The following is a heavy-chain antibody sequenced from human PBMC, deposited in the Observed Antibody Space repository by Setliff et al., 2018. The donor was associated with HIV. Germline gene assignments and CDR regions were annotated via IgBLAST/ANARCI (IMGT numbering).Heavy chain of an antibody. CDR3: AKTQTVITVYGPFDS. CDR1: GFTFSTYW. Sequence: ESLRLSCAASGFTFSTYWMTWVRQAPGKGLEWVSVISGSGDITYYRESVKGRFTVSRDNSNNTVYLQMNSLRAEDTAMYYCAKTQTVITVYGPFDSWGQGTPVTVSS. J-gene: IGHJ4*02. V-gene: IGHV3-23*01. CDR2: ISGSGDIT. D-gene: IGHD4-4*01.